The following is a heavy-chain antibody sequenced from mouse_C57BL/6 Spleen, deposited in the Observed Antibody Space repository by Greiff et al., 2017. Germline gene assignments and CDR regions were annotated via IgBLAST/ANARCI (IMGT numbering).Heavy chain of an antibody. Sequence: QVPLQQPGAELVMPGASVKLSCKASGYTFTSYWMHWVKQRPGQGLEWIGEIDPSDSYPNYNQKLKGKSTLTVDKSSSTAYMQLSSLTSEDSAVYYCAREGTRAMDYWGQGTSVTVSS. J-gene: IGHJ4*01. D-gene: IGHD2-14*01. CDR3: AREGTRAMDY. V-gene: IGHV1-69*01. CDR2: IDPSDSYP. CDR1: GYTFTSYW.